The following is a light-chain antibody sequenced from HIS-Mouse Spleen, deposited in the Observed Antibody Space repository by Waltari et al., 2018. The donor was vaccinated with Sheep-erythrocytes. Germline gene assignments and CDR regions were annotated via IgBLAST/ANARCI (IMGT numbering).Light chain of an antibody. CDR3: QQRSNWYT. CDR2: DAS. V-gene: IGKV3-11*01. CDR1: QSVSSY. Sequence: EIVLTQSPATLSLSPGERATLPCRASQSVSSYLAWYQQKPGQAPRLPIYDASNRATGIQARFSGSGSGTDFTLTISSLEPEDFAVYYCQQRSNWYTFGQGTKLEIK. J-gene: IGKJ2*01.